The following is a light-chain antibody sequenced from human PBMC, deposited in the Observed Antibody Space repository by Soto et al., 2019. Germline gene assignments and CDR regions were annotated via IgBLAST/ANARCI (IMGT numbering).Light chain of an antibody. V-gene: IGKV1-5*03. J-gene: IGKJ1*01. Sequence: DIQMTQSPSTLSASVGDRVTITCRASQSIGSWLAWYQQKPGKTPNLLIYKASRLETEVPSRFSGSGSGTEFTLTISSLQSDDFATYYCQQYSSSSRTFGQGTKVDIK. CDR3: QQYSSSSRT. CDR1: QSIGSW. CDR2: KAS.